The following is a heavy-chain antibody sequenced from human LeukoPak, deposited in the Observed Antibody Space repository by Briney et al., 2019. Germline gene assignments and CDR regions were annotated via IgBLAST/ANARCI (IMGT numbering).Heavy chain of an antibody. Sequence: SETLSLTCAVYGGSLSGYYWSWIRQPPGKGLEWIGEINHSGSTNYNPSLKSRVTISVDTSKNQFSLKLSSVTAADTAVYYCARVVGATSYWGQGTLVTVSS. CDR2: INHSGST. D-gene: IGHD1-26*01. V-gene: IGHV4-34*01. CDR1: GGSLSGYY. J-gene: IGHJ4*02. CDR3: ARVVGATSY.